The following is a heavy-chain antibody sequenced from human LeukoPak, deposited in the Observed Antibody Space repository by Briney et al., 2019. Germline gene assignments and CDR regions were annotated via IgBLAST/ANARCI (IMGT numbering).Heavy chain of an antibody. V-gene: IGHV3-23*01. CDR1: GFTFDTYA. CDR2: IGVGGGDT. CDR3: AKDQPEYYVTYYFDY. Sequence: TGGSLRLSCAASGFTFDTYALSWFRQAPGKGLEWVSFIGVGGGDTYYADSVKGRFTISRDDSKNTLYLQMNSLRAEDTAVYYCAKDQPEYYVTYYFDYWGQGTLVTVSS. J-gene: IGHJ4*02. D-gene: IGHD3-10*02.